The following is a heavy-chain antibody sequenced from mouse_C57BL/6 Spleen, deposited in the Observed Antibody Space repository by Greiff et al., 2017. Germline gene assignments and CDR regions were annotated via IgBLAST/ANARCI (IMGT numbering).Heavy chain of an antibody. J-gene: IGHJ2*01. Sequence: VQLQQSGAELVRPGASVKLSCTASGFNIKDDYMHWVKQRPEQGLEWIGWIDPDNGDTEYASKFQGKATITADTSSTRAYLQLSSLTSEDTAVFYCTAGYYFEYWGQGTTLTVSS. CDR1: GFNIKDDY. CDR3: TAGYYFEY. CDR2: IDPDNGDT. V-gene: IGHV14-4*01.